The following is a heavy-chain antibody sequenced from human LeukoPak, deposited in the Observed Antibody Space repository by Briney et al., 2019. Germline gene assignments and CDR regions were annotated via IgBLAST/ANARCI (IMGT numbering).Heavy chain of an antibody. CDR2: IYYSGST. V-gene: IGHV4-31*03. CDR1: GGSISSGGYY. Sequence: PSETLSLTCTVSGGSISSGGYYWSWIRQHPGKGLEWIGYIYYSGSTYYNPSLKSRVTISVDTSKNQFSLKLSSVTPEDTAVYYCAREPPMRYCSGGSCYEYYYYGMDVWGQGTTVTVSS. CDR3: AREPPMRYCSGGSCYEYYYYGMDV. D-gene: IGHD2-15*01. J-gene: IGHJ6*02.